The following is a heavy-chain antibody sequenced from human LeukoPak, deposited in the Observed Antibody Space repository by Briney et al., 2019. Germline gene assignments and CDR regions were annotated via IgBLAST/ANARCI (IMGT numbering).Heavy chain of an antibody. D-gene: IGHD2-2*01. J-gene: IGHJ6*02. CDR2: MNPNSGNT. CDR1: GYTFTRYD. Sequence: GASVKVSCKPSGYTFTRYDINWVRQATGQGLEWMGWMNPNSGNTGYAQKFQGRVTMTRNTSISTAYMELSSLRSEDTAVYYCARDAHLVYYYYGMDVCGQGTTVTVSS. CDR3: ARDAHLVYYYYGMDV. V-gene: IGHV1-8*01.